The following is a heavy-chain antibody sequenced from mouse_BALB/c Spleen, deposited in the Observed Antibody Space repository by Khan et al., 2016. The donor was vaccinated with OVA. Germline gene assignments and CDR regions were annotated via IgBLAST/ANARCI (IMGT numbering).Heavy chain of an antibody. D-gene: IGHD2-2*01. Sequence: EVKLLESGPGLVKPSQSLTLTCTASGYSITSEYAQNWIRQFPGNKLEWMGYINYSGNTKFNPSLKSRTSITRDTPKNQIFLQLNSVTTEDTATKYCATKDYYGYDPFPYWGQGTLLTVSA. CDR2: INYSGNT. J-gene: IGHJ3*01. CDR3: ATKDYYGYDPFPY. V-gene: IGHV3-2*02. CDR1: GYSITSEYA.